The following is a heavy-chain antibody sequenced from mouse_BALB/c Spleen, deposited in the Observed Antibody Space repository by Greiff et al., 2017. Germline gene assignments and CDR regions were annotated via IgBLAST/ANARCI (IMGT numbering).Heavy chain of an antibody. Sequence: EVMLVESGGGLVKPGGSLKLSCAASGFTFSSYAMSWVRQTPEKRLEWVATISSGGSYTYYPDSVKGRFTISRDNAKNTLYLQMSSLRSEDTAMYYCARHQYEGFAYWGQGTLVTVSA. V-gene: IGHV5-9-3*01. D-gene: IGHD2-10*02. CDR1: GFTFSSYA. CDR3: ARHQYEGFAY. J-gene: IGHJ3*01. CDR2: ISSGGSYT.